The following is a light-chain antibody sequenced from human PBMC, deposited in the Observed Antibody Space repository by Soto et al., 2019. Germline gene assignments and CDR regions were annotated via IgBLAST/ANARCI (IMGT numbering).Light chain of an antibody. CDR2: DVS. CDR3: SSYTNISSYV. Sequence: QSGLTQPAAVSGSPGQSITISCTGTSSDVGGYNYVSWYQQHPGKAPKVMIYDVSSRPSGVSHRFSGSKSGNTASLTISGLQAEDEADYYCSSYTNISSYVFGTGTKVTVL. CDR1: SSDVGGYNY. V-gene: IGLV2-14*01. J-gene: IGLJ1*01.